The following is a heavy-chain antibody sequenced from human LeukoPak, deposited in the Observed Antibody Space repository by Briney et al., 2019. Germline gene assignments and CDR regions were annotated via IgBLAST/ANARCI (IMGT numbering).Heavy chain of an antibody. CDR1: GASFSGYY. CDR2: IYYSGST. J-gene: IGHJ4*02. D-gene: IGHD3-3*01. V-gene: IGHV4-59*01. Sequence: LETLSLTCAVYGASFSGYYWSWIRQPPGKGLEWIGYIYYSGSTNYNPSLKSRVTISVDTSKNQFSLKLSSVTAADTAVYYCARSALIDYDFWSGYYTRLPDYWGQGTLVTVSS. CDR3: ARSALIDYDFWSGYYTRLPDY.